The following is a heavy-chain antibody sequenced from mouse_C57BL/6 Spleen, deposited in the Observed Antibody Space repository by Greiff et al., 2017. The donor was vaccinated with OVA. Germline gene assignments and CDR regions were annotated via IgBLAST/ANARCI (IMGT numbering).Heavy chain of an antibody. CDR2: ISYDGSN. CDR3: ARDNYSNYSWYFDV. V-gene: IGHV3-6*01. CDR1: GYSITSGYY. Sequence: DVKLQESGPGLVKPSQSLSLTCSVTGYSITSGYYWNWIRQFPGNKLEWMGYISYDGSNNYNPSLKNRISITRDTSKNQFFLKLNSVTTEDTATYYCARDNYSNYSWYFDVWGTGTTVTVSS. J-gene: IGHJ1*03. D-gene: IGHD2-5*01.